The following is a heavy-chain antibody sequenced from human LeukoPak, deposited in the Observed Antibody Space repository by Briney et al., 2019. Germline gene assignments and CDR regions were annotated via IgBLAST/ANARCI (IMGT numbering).Heavy chain of an antibody. CDR1: GGSISSSSYY. J-gene: IGHJ6*02. CDR2: IYYSWST. D-gene: IGHD1-14*01. CDR3: ASEGRPGYYYGMDV. V-gene: IGHV4-39*01. Sequence: PSETLSLTCTVSGGSISSSSYYWGWIRQPPGTGLEWIEHIYYSWSTYYNPSLKSRVPISVDTSKNQFSLKLSPVSAADAAVYYCASEGRPGYYYGMDVWGQGTKVTVS.